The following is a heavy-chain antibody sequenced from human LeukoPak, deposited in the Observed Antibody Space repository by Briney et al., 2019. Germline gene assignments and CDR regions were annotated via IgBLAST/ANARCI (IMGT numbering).Heavy chain of an antibody. CDR3: AKRGVVIRVILVGFHKEAYYFDS. D-gene: IGHD3-22*01. V-gene: IGHV3-23*01. CDR1: GITLSNYG. J-gene: IGHJ4*02. Sequence: GGSLRLSCAVSGITLSNYGMSWVRRAPGKGLEWVAGISDRGGRTNYAASVKGRFTISRDNPRNTLYLQMNSLSAEDTAVYFCAKRGVVIRVILVGFHKEAYYFDSWGQGALVTVSS. CDR2: ISDRGGRT.